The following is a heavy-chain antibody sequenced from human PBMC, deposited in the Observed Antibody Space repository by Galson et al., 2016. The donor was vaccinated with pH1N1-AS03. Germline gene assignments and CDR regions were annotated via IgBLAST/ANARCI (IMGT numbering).Heavy chain of an antibody. CDR2: IWYDGSNK. CDR1: GFTFSSYG. J-gene: IGHJ4*02. V-gene: IGHV3-33*01. CDR3: ARGQGYNSGYFDTDY. D-gene: IGHD3-22*01. Sequence: SLRLSCAASGFTFSSYGMHWVRQTPGKGLEWVAVIWYDGSNKYYADSVKGRFTISRDNSKDTLYLQISSLRAEDTAVYYCARGQGYNSGYFDTDYWGRGTLVTVSS.